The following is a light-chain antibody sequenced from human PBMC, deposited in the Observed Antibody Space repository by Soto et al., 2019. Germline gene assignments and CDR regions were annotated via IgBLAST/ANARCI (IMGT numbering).Light chain of an antibody. CDR2: GAS. V-gene: IGKV3-15*01. CDR1: QSVSRK. CDR3: QQYNNWWT. J-gene: IGKJ1*01. Sequence: EIVMTQSPATLSVSPGESATLSCRASQSVSRKLAWYQQKPGQAPRLLIYGASTRATGIPARFSGSGSGTEFTLTISSLQSEDFAVYYCQQYNNWWTVGQGTKVDIK.